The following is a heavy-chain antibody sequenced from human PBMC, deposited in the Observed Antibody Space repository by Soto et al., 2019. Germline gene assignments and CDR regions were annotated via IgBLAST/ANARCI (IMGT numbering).Heavy chain of an antibody. J-gene: IGHJ3*02. CDR1: GYSFTTYY. CDR3: ARDFGRGWFPRGANDAFHI. D-gene: IGHD6-19*01. V-gene: IGHV1-46*01. Sequence: ASVKVSCKASGYSFTTYYINWMRQAPGQGLEWMGIINPSGGSTTYAQKFQGRVTITRDTSASTAYMELSSLRSEDTAVYYCARDFGRGWFPRGANDAFHIWGQGTMVTVSS. CDR2: INPSGGST.